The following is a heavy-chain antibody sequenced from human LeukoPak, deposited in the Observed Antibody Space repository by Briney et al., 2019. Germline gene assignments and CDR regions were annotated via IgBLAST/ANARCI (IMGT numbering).Heavy chain of an antibody. D-gene: IGHD3-9*01. CDR2: ISSNGGST. Sequence: GGSLRLSCAASGFTFSSYAMHWVRQAPGKGLEYVSAISSNGGSTYYANSVKGRFTISRDNSKNTLYLQMGSLRAKDMAVYYCARNFDWLLGVIDYWGQGTLVTVSS. V-gene: IGHV3-64*01. CDR1: GFTFSSYA. J-gene: IGHJ4*02. CDR3: ARNFDWLLGVIDY.